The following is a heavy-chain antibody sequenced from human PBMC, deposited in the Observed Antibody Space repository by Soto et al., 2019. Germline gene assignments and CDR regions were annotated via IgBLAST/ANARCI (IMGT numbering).Heavy chain of an antibody. J-gene: IGHJ6*02. CDR1: GFTFSSYA. CDR3: ARDIGDIVLMAQNRGYYGMDV. Sequence: GGSLRLSCAASGFTFSSYAMHWVRQAPGKGLEWVAVISYDGSNKYYADSVKGRFTISRDNSKKTLYLQMKSLRAEETAVYYCARDIGDIVLMAQNRGYYGMDVLGQGTTVTVSS. V-gene: IGHV3-30-3*01. CDR2: ISYDGSNK. D-gene: IGHD2-8*01.